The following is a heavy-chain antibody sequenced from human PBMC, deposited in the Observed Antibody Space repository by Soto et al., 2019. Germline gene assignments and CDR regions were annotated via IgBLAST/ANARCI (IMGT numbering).Heavy chain of an antibody. CDR3: ATEGDPRLYAATVFDY. CDR2: INPTGGTV. Sequence: QVRLVQSGAEVKKPGASVKISCETSGYTFTKFHLHWVRQAPGQGLEWMGRINPTGGTVNYAQHFQGRVTVTTDTSTSTVHMELSSLRFEGTAVYYCATEGDPRLYAATVFDYWGQGTLLSVSS. D-gene: IGHD3-16*01. V-gene: IGHV1-46*01. J-gene: IGHJ4*02. CDR1: GYTFTKFH.